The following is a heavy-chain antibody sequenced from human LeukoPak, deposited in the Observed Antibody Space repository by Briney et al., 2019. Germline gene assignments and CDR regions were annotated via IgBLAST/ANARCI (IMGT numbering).Heavy chain of an antibody. D-gene: IGHD2-15*01. J-gene: IGHJ6*03. CDR3: ASSGKYCSGGGCFPNYMDV. V-gene: IGHV4-39*01. Sequence: PSETLSLTCTVSGGSISSSTYYWGWIRQPPEKGLEWIGSINYSGSTYYSPSLRTRVNISVDTSKNQFSLKLNSVTAADTAVYYRASSGKYCSGGGCFPNYMDVWGKGTTVTVSS. CDR2: INYSGST. CDR1: GGSISSSTYY.